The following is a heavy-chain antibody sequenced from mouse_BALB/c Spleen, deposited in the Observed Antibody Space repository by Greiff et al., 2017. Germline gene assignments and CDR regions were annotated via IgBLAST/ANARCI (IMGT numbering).Heavy chain of an antibody. CDR1: GFNIKDTY. CDR3: ARPHYYGSSYVRYYFDY. Sequence: VQLQQSGAELVKPGASVKLSCTASGFNIKDTYMHWVKQRPEQGLEWIGRIDPANGNTKYDPKFQGKATITADTSSNTAYLQLSSLTSEDTAVYYCARPHYYGSSYVRYYFDYWGQGTTLTVSS. CDR2: IDPANGNT. V-gene: IGHV14-3*02. J-gene: IGHJ2*01. D-gene: IGHD1-1*01.